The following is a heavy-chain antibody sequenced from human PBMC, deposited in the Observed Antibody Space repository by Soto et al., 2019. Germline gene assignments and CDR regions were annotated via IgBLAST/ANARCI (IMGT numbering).Heavy chain of an antibody. CDR1: GYSFTSYW. D-gene: IGHD2-2*01. CDR3: ARRTHVNYCSSTSWYGYYYYGMDV. Sequence: PGESLKISCKGSGYSFTSYWIGWVRQMPGKGLEWMGIIYPGDSDTRYSPSFQGQVTISADKSISTAYLQWSSLKASDTAMYYCARRTHVNYCSSTSWYGYYYYGMDVWGQGTTVTVSS. V-gene: IGHV5-51*01. CDR2: IYPGDSDT. J-gene: IGHJ6*02.